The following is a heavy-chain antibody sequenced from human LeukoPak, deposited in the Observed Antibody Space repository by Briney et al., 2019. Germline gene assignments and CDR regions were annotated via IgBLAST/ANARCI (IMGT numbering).Heavy chain of an antibody. CDR2: ITNSGSTI. CDR3: ARLVVLGY. V-gene: IGHV3-48*01. CDR1: GFTFSSYA. D-gene: IGHD2-21*01. Sequence: PGGSLRLSCAASGFTFSSYAMYWVRQAPGKGPEWISYITNSGSTIYYADSVKGRFTISRDNSKNTLYLQMNSLRAEDTAVYYCARLVVLGYWGQGTLVTVSS. J-gene: IGHJ4*02.